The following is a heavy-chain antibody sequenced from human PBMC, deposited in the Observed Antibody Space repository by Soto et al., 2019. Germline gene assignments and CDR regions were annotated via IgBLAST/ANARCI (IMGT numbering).Heavy chain of an antibody. CDR2: IYYSGST. Sequence: SETLSLTCTVSGGSISSSSYYWGWIRQPPGKGLEWIGSIYYSGSTYYNPSLKSRVTISVDTSKNQFSLKLSSVTAADTAVYYCATGSSSYHHYNSDYYYMAVWGKGTTVTVSS. CDR3: ATGSSSYHHYNSDYYYMAV. D-gene: IGHD2-15*01. J-gene: IGHJ6*03. CDR1: GGSISSSSYY. V-gene: IGHV4-39*01.